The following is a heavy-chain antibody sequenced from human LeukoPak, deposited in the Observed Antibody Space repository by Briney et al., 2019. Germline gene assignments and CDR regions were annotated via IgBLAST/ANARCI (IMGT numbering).Heavy chain of an antibody. Sequence: ASVKVSCKASGGTFSSYAISWVRQAPGQGLEWMGGIIPIFGTANYAQKFQDRVTMTRDTSTNTVYMELSSLKFDDTAVYYCAREGGDGGPFDYWGQGTLVTVSS. J-gene: IGHJ4*02. CDR1: GGTFSSYA. V-gene: IGHV1-69*05. D-gene: IGHD4-23*01. CDR2: IIPIFGTA. CDR3: AREGGDGGPFDY.